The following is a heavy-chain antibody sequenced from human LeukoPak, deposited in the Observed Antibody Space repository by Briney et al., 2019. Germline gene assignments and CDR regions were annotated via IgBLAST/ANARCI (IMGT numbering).Heavy chain of an antibody. V-gene: IGHV3-23*01. CDR2: ISGSGGST. Sequence: PGGSLRLSCAASGFTFSSYAMSWVRQAPGKGLEWVSAISGSGGSTYYADSVKGRFTISRDNSKSTLYLQMNSLRAEDTAVYYCAKDLLPYDILTGPVDYWGQGTLVTVSS. J-gene: IGHJ4*02. D-gene: IGHD3-9*01. CDR1: GFTFSSYA. CDR3: AKDLLPYDILTGPVDY.